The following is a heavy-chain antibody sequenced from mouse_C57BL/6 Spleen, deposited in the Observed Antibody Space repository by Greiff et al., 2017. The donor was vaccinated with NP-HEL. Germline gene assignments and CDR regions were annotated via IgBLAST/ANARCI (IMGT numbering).Heavy chain of an antibody. J-gene: IGHJ3*01. D-gene: IGHD2-1*01. Sequence: QVQLKQPGAELVRPGTSVKLSCKASGYTFTSYWMHWVKQRPGQGLEWIGVIDPSDSYTNYNQKFKGKATLTVDTSSSTAYMQLSSLTSEDSAVYYCARESVGNPAWFAYWGQGTLVTVSA. CDR3: ARESVGNPAWFAY. CDR1: GYTFTSYW. CDR2: IDPSDSYT. V-gene: IGHV1-59*01.